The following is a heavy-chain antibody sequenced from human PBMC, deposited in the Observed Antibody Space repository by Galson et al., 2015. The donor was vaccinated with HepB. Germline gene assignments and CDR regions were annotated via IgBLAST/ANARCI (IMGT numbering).Heavy chain of an antibody. V-gene: IGHV3-73*01. D-gene: IGHD6-13*01. CDR2: IRSKASNSAT. CDR1: GFTFSGSA. J-gene: IGHJ4*02. CDR3: LRSGDFSGYSSR. Sequence: SLRLSCAASGFTFSGSAIHWVRQASGKGPEWIGHIRSKASNSATLYVPSLKGRFTISRDDSKNLAYLHMRSLRTDDTAVYYCLRSGDFSGYSSRWGQGTLVTVSS.